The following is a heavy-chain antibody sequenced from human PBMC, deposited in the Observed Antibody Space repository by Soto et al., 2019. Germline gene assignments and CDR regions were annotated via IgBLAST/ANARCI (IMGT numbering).Heavy chain of an antibody. CDR3: AFGNLSYYFDF. Sequence: GGSLKLSCATFGFNFISYAMRWVPSATRKGLEWVSAISGSGGSTYYADSVKGRFTISRDNSKNTLYLQMNSLRAEDTAVYHCAFGNLSYYFDFWGQGTPVTVSS. D-gene: IGHD3-16*01. V-gene: IGHV3-23*01. CDR1: GFNFISYA. J-gene: IGHJ4*02. CDR2: ISGSGGST.